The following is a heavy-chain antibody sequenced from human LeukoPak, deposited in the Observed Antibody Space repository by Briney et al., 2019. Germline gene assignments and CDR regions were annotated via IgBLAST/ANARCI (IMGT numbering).Heavy chain of an antibody. V-gene: IGHV3-74*01. CDR2: IKTDGSNT. CDR3: AKDAYSSGWYSDY. D-gene: IGHD6-19*01. CDR1: GFTFSSYW. J-gene: IGHJ4*02. Sequence: GGSLRLSCEASGFTFSSYWMHWVRQAPGKGLVWVSRIKTDGSNTNYADSVKGRFTISRDNAKNTLYLQMNSLRAEDTAVYYCAKDAYSSGWYSDYWGQGTLVTVSS.